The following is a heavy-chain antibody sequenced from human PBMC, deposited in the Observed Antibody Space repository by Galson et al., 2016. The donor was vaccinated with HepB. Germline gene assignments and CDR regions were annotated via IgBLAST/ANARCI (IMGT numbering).Heavy chain of an antibody. CDR1: GLAF. Sequence: SLRLSCAASGLAFMHWVRQAPGKGLEWVAVIAHHGGSIYYADSVRGRFTISRDNSESTVSLQMNSLRAEDTAVYYCTKNRDGYESKPGVNWGQGTLVTVSS. J-gene: IGHJ4*02. CDR3: TKNRDGYESKPGVN. D-gene: IGHD3-22*01. CDR2: IAHHGGSI. V-gene: IGHV3-33*05.